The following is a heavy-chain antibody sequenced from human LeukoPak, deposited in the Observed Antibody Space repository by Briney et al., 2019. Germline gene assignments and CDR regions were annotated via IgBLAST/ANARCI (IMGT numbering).Heavy chain of an antibody. J-gene: IGHJ4*02. CDR3: ARDPESSSFDL. V-gene: IGHV3-7*01. CDR1: GFSFSTYL. D-gene: IGHD6-13*01. Sequence: GGSLRLSCAASGFSFSTYLMSWVRQTPGKGLEFVANIDQGGSVRNYMDSLKGRCTISRDNAKKSLYLEINSLRADDTAVYYCARDPESSSFDLWGRGALVTVSS. CDR2: IDQGGSVR.